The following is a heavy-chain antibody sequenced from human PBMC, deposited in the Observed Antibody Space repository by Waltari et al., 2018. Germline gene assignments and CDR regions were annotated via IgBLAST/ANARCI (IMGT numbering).Heavy chain of an antibody. CDR2: INTRSCNA. D-gene: IGHD6-6*01. V-gene: IGHV7-4-1*02. Sequence: QAQLAHSGSELKKHGASVTISGKGYGYNFTDYAVSWVRRAPGKGLERFGGINTRSCNATYAQGFTGPCVFSLDTPVSTAYLQINSLKADYTAIYFCARALRPQHLVRGSDGYWGQGTLVTVSS. J-gene: IGHJ4*02. CDR3: ARALRPQHLVRGSDGY. CDR1: GYNFTDYA.